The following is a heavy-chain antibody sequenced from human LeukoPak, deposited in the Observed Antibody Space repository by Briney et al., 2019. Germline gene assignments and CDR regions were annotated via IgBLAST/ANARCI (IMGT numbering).Heavy chain of an antibody. Sequence: PSETLSLTCTVSGGSISSYYWSWIRQPPGKGLEWIGYICYSGSTNYNPSLKSRVTISVDTSKNQYSLKLSSVTAADTAVYYCARDGFTAGTWFDPWGQGTLVTVSS. D-gene: IGHD1-1*01. CDR2: ICYSGST. J-gene: IGHJ5*02. CDR3: ARDGFTAGTWFDP. CDR1: GGSISSYY. V-gene: IGHV4-59*01.